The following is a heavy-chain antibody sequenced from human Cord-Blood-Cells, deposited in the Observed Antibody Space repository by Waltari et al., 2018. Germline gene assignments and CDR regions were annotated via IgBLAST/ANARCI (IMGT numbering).Heavy chain of an antibody. CDR3: ASYIVGATSHAFDI. CDR2: IYSGGST. D-gene: IGHD1-26*01. V-gene: IGHV3-66*01. J-gene: IGHJ3*02. CDR1: GFTVSSNY. Sequence: EVQLVESGGGLVQPGGSLRLSCAASGFTVSSNYMSWVRQAPGKELEWVSVIYSGGSTYYADSVKGRFTISRDNSKNTLYLQMNSLRAEDTAVYYCASYIVGATSHAFDIWGQGTMVTVSS.